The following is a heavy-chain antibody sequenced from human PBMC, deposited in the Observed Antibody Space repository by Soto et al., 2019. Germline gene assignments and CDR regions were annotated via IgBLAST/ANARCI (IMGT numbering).Heavy chain of an antibody. CDR1: GFTFSNYW. CDR3: VRDRDPMNREVIMTIGHLRL. Sequence: EVQLGESGGGSVQPGGSLRLSCAASGFTFSNYWMHWVRQAPGKGLVWVSHVNTGGITRYADSVKGRFTISRDNAKNTLYLQMNSLRAEDTAVYYCVRDRDPMNREVIMTIGHLRLWGRGALVSVST. J-gene: IGHJ2*01. V-gene: IGHV3-74*01. D-gene: IGHD3-10*01. CDR2: VNTGGIT.